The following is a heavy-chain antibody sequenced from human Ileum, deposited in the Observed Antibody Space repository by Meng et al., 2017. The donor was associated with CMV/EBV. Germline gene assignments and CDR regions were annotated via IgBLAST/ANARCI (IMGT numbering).Heavy chain of an antibody. Sequence: TCGVSGDSIYSAGYYWSWIRQPPGKGLEWIGHIYYNGNTHYNPSLTSRLNISVDTSKNQFSLMLTSVTAADTAVYYCARYFGGYFDYWGQGTLVTVSS. CDR3: ARYFGGYFDY. D-gene: IGHD3-10*01. V-gene: IGHV4-30-4*01. CDR1: GDSIYSAGYY. J-gene: IGHJ4*02. CDR2: IYYNGNT.